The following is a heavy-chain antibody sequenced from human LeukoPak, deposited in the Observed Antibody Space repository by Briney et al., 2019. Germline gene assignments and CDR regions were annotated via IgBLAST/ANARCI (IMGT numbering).Heavy chain of an antibody. J-gene: IGHJ4*02. CDR1: GYTFTGYY. V-gene: IGHV1-2*02. CDR2: INPNSGGT. CDR3: ARDRTMVRGVIPRFVGY. Sequence: GASVKVSCKASGYTFTGYYMHWVRQAPGQGLEWMGWINPNSGGTNYAQKFQGRVTMTRDTSISTAYMELSRLRSDDTAVYYCARDRTMVRGVIPRFVGYWGQGTLVTVSS. D-gene: IGHD3-10*01.